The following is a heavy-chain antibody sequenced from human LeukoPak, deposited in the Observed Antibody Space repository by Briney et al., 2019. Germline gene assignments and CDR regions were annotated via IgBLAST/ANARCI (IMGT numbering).Heavy chain of an antibody. CDR2: ISAYNGNT. CDR3: AAEIVGATMDFSQD. V-gene: IGHV1-18*01. CDR1: GYTFTSYG. J-gene: IGHJ4*02. Sequence: ASVKVSCKASGYTFTSYGISWVRQAPGQGLEGMGWISAYNGNTNYAQKLRGRVTMNTDTSTSTAYMELRSLRSDDTAVYYCAAEIVGATMDFSQDWGQGALVTVSS. D-gene: IGHD1-26*01.